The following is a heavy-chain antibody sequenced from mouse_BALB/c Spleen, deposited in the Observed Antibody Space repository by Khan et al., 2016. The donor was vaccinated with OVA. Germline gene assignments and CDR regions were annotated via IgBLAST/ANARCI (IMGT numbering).Heavy chain of an antibody. J-gene: IGHJ2*01. D-gene: IGHD1-1*01. CDR1: GYSITSGYA. Sequence: VQLKQSGPGLVKPSQSLSLTCTVTGYSITSGYAWNWIRQFPGNKLEWMGYISNSGVTSYTPSLKSRISFTLDTSKTQFFMQLNSVTTEDTATYYCARGNYYEYYFDYWGQGTTLTVSA. CDR2: ISNSGVT. V-gene: IGHV3-2*02. CDR3: ARGNYYEYYFDY.